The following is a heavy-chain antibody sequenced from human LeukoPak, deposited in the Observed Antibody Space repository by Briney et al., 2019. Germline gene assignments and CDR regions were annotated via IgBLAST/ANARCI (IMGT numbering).Heavy chain of an antibody. CDR3: AKFRMITFGGVIGYFDY. Sequence: PGGSLRLSCAASGFTFSSYAMSWVRQAPGEGLEWVSAISGSGSSTYYADSVKGRFTISRDNSKNTLYLQMNSLRAEDTAVYYCAKFRMITFGGVIGYFDYWGQGTLVTVSS. D-gene: IGHD3-16*02. CDR1: GFTFSSYA. V-gene: IGHV3-23*01. CDR2: ISGSGSST. J-gene: IGHJ4*02.